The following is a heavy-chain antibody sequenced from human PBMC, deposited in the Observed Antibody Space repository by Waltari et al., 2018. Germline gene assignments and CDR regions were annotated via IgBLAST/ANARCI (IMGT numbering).Heavy chain of an antibody. J-gene: IGHJ4*02. Sequence: EVQLVESGGGLIQPGGSLRLSCVASGVTVRNTHMTWLRQAPGKGLGLVSLIYSGGTTYYADSVRGRFTISRDGSKNTVYLQMNSLRAEDTAVYFCARNQVETALGYWGQGTLVTVSS. CDR1: GVTVRNTH. D-gene: IGHD2-21*02. CDR3: ARNQVETALGY. V-gene: IGHV3-53*01. CDR2: IYSGGTT.